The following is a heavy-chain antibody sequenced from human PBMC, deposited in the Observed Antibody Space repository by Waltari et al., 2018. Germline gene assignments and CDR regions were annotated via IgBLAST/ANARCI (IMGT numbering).Heavy chain of an antibody. CDR2: IYYSGST. D-gene: IGHD2-15*01. CDR1: GGSISSSSYY. J-gene: IGHJ3*02. CDR3: ARHDYGGNSYYAFDI. Sequence: QLQLQESGPGLVKPSETLSLTCTVSGGSISSSSYYWGWIRQPPGKGLEWIGSIYYSGSTYDNPSLKSRVTISVDTSKNQFSLKLSSGTAADTAVYYCARHDYGGNSYYAFDIWGQGTMVTVSS. V-gene: IGHV4-39*07.